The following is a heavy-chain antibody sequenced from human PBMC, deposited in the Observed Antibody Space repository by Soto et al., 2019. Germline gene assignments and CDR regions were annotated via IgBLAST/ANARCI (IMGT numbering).Heavy chain of an antibody. V-gene: IGHV1-3*01. Sequence: ASVKVSCKASGYTFTSYAIHWVRQAPGQRLEWMGWINAGNGDTKYSHNFQGRVTITRDTSASTAYMELSSLRSEDTAVYHCARGYCSSTSCQYYFDYWGHGTLVTAPQ. CDR2: INAGNGDT. J-gene: IGHJ4*01. CDR3: ARGYCSSTSCQYYFDY. CDR1: GYTFTSYA. D-gene: IGHD2-2*01.